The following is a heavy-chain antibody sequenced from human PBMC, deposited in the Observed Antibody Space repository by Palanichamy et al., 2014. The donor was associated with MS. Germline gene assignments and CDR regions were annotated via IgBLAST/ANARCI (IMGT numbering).Heavy chain of an antibody. V-gene: IGHV1-69*01. D-gene: IGHD4-23*01. Sequence: QVQLVQSGAEVKKPGSSVKVSCKASGGTFSSYAISWVRQAPGQGLEWMGGIIPIFGTANYAQKFQGRVTITADESTSTAYMELSSLRSEDTAVYYCAGRQKPRLPGVNPYYFDYWGRGTLVTVSS. CDR3: AGRQKPRLPGVNPYYFDY. J-gene: IGHJ4*02. CDR2: IIPIFGTA. CDR1: GGTFSSYA.